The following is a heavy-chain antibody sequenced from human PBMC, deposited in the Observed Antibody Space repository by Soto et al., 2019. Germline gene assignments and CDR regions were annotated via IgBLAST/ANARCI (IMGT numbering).Heavy chain of an antibody. CDR2: IIPIFGTA. J-gene: IGHJ5*02. CDR3: SPDGMEGARPS. D-gene: IGHD6-6*01. CDR1: GGTFSSYA. Sequence: QVQLVQSGAEVKKPGSSVKVSCKASGGTFSSYAISWVRQAPGPGLEWMGGIIPIFGTANYEQKFQGRVTITEDESTVTAYMGLRSLSSEDTGVYYCSPDGMEGARPSWGQGPLVTVSS. V-gene: IGHV1-69*01.